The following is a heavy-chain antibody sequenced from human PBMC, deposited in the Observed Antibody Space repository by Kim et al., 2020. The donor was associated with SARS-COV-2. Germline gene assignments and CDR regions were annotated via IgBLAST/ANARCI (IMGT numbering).Heavy chain of an antibody. CDR1: GFTFSSYG. D-gene: IGHD6-13*01. CDR3: AKDWVWYSSSWYPDY. V-gene: IGHV3-30*18. Sequence: GGSLRLSCAASGFTFSSYGMHWVRQAPGKGLEWVAVISYDGSNKYYADSAKGRFTISRDNSKNTLYLQMNSLRAEDTAVYYCAKDWVWYSSSWYPDYWGQGTLVTVSS. J-gene: IGHJ4*02. CDR2: ISYDGSNK.